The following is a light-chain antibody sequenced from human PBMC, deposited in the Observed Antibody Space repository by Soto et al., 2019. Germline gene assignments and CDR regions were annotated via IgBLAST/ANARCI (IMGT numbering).Light chain of an antibody. Sequence: DIEMTQSPSSLSASVGDRVTITCRASQGINNLLGWYQQGPGKALKRLIYAASNLEGGVPSRFSGSGFGAEFTLTISSLQPEDFATYYCLQHHTYPFTFGPGTKVDVK. CDR2: AAS. J-gene: IGKJ3*01. CDR1: QGINNL. CDR3: LQHHTYPFT. V-gene: IGKV1-17*01.